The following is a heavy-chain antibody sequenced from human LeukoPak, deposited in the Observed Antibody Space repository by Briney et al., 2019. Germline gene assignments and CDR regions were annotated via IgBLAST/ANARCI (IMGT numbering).Heavy chain of an antibody. CDR1: GFTFSSYA. D-gene: IGHD5-18*01. J-gene: IGHJ4*02. CDR2: ISGSGGST. V-gene: IGHV3-23*01. CDR3: ARRGIQLWYSGY. Sequence: GGSLRLSCAASGFTFSSYAMSWVRQAPGKGLEWVSGISGSGGSTYYADSVKGRFTISRDNSKNTLYLQMNSLRAEDTAVYYCARRGIQLWYSGYWGQGTLVTVPS.